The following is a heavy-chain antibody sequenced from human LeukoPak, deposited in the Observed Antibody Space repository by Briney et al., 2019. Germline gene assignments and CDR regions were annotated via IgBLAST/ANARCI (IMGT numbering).Heavy chain of an antibody. V-gene: IGHV3-23*01. CDR2: IRGGGTSE. J-gene: IGHJ3*02. Sequence: PGGSLRLSCTASGFTFSAYAMMWVRQAPGKGPEWVSAIRGGGTSEFYADSVKGRSRISRDNSKDKLFLQMNSLRAEDTAVYYCARDPNGDYIGAFDMWGPGTMVTVSS. D-gene: IGHD4-17*01. CDR1: GFTFSAYA. CDR3: ARDPNGDYIGAFDM.